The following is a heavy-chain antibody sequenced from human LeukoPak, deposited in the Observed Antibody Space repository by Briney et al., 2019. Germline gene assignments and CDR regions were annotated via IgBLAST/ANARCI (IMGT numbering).Heavy chain of an antibody. CDR1: GYTFTSYY. Sequence: GPSVKISCKASGYTFTSYYIVWVRQAPGQGLEWMGRIDPSGGSTSYAQKFQGRVTMTRGTSTSTVYMELSSLRSEDTAVYYCARNSGSGFDYWGQGTLVSVPS. CDR2: IDPSGGST. J-gene: IGHJ4*02. CDR3: ARNSGSGFDY. V-gene: IGHV1-46*01. D-gene: IGHD2-15*01.